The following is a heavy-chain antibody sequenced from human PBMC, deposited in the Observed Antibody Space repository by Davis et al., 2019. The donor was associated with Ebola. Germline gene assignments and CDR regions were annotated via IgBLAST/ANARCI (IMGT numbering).Heavy chain of an antibody. CDR1: GDSISSRNW. J-gene: IGHJ4*02. V-gene: IGHV4-4*02. Sequence: SETLSLTCAVSGDSISSRNWWSWVRQSPGKGLEWIGEVYHSGSTNYNPSLKSRVTISVDKSKNQFSLNLTSVTAADTAVYYCASFTFGRGGYWGQGTLVNVSS. CDR2: VYHSGST. CDR3: ASFTFGRGGY. D-gene: IGHD3-16*01.